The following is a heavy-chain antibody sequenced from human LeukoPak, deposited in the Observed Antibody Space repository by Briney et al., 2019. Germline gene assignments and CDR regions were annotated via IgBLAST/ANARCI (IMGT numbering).Heavy chain of an antibody. CDR3: AREDIVDRPVFDY. V-gene: IGHV4-61*02. CDR1: GGSISSGSYY. D-gene: IGHD2-15*01. J-gene: IGHJ4*02. Sequence: PSETLSLTCTVSGGSISSGSYYWSWIRQPTGKGLEWIGRIYTSGSTNYNPSLKSRVTISVDTSKNQFSLKLSSVTAADTAVYYCAREDIVDRPVFDYWGQGTLVTVSS. CDR2: IYTSGST.